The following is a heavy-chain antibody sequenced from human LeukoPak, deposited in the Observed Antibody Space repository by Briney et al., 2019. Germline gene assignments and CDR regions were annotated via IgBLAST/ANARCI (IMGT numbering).Heavy chain of an antibody. Sequence: SETLSLTCTVSGGSISSYYWSWIRQPPGKGLEWIGYIYYSGSTNYNPSLKSRVTISVDTSKNQFSLKLSSVTAADTAVYYCAGSGSYPPRDFDYWGQGTLVTVSS. D-gene: IGHD1-26*01. V-gene: IGHV4-59*01. CDR3: AGSGSYPPRDFDY. CDR2: IYYSGST. J-gene: IGHJ4*02. CDR1: GGSISSYY.